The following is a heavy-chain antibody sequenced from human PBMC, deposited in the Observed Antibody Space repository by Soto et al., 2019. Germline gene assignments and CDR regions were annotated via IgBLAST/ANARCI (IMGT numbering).Heavy chain of an antibody. CDR2: ISYDGGNK. V-gene: IGHV3-30-3*01. D-gene: IGHD3-9*01. Sequence: SLRLSCAASGFTFSSYAMHWVRQAPGKGLEWVAVISYDGGNKYYADSVKGRFTISRDNSKNTLYLQMNSLRAEDTAVYYCARDYSSRYDILTGLYWGQGTLVTVSS. CDR1: GFTFSSYA. CDR3: ARDYSSRYDILTGLY. J-gene: IGHJ4*02.